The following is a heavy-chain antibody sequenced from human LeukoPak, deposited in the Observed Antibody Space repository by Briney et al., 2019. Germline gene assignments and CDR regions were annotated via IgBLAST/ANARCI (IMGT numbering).Heavy chain of an antibody. D-gene: IGHD1-20*01. J-gene: IGHJ4*02. Sequence: PGGSLRLSCAASGFTFSTYAMSWVRQTPGKGLEWISAISGSGGTTYYAASVKGRFTISRDNSKNTLYLQMNSLRAEDTAVYYCATRNRITGTTLHYFDYWGQGTLVTVSS. V-gene: IGHV3-23*01. CDR2: ISGSGGTT. CDR3: ATRNRITGTTLHYFDY. CDR1: GFTFSTYA.